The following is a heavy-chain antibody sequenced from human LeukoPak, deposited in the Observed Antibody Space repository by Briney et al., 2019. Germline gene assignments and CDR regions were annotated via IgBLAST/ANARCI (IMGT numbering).Heavy chain of an antibody. J-gene: IGHJ4*02. CDR3: AKESKYITIFGVANYFDY. V-gene: IGHV3-23*01. D-gene: IGHD3-3*01. CDR2: ISGSGGST. Sequence: GGSLRLSCAAPGLTFSSYAMSWVRQAPGKGLEWVSAISGSGGSTYYADSVKGRFTISRDNSKNTLYLQMNSLRAEDTAVYYCAKESKYITIFGVANYFDYWGQGTLVTVSS. CDR1: GLTFSSYA.